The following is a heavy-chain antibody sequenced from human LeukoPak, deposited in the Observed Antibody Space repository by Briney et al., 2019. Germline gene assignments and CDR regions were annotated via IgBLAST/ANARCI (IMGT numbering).Heavy chain of an antibody. J-gene: IGHJ4*02. CDR3: ARRRGDSSSWSYFDY. CDR1: GFTFSDYY. V-gene: IGHV3-11*06. D-gene: IGHD6-13*01. Sequence: GGSLRLSCAASGFTFSDYYMSWIRQAPGKGLEWVSSISSSSSYIYYADSVKGRFTISRDNAKNSLYLQMNSLRAEDTAVYYCARRRGDSSSWSYFDYWGQGTLVTVSS. CDR2: ISSSSSYI.